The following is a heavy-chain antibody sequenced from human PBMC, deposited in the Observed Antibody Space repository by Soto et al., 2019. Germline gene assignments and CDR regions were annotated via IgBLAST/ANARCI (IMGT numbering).Heavy chain of an antibody. J-gene: IGHJ6*02. V-gene: IGHV4-34*01. D-gene: IGHD6-19*01. CDR2: INHSGST. CDR3: ARDTSRALGAVAGSGEDYYYYGMDV. CDR1: GGSFSGYY. Sequence: SETLSLTCAVYGGSFSGYYWSWIRQPPGKGLEWIGEINHSGSTNYNPSLKSRVTISVDTSKNQFSLKLSSVTAADTAVYYCARDTSRALGAVAGSGEDYYYYGMDVWGQGTTVTVSS.